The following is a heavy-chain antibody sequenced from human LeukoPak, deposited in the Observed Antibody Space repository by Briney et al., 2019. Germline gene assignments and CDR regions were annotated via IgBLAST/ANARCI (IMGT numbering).Heavy chain of an antibody. V-gene: IGHV4-39*07. CDR1: GGSISSINYY. CDR3: ARSELLWFGGVKSGFDY. J-gene: IGHJ4*02. CDR2: IYYSGST. Sequence: SETLSLTCTVSGGSISSINYYWGWIRQPPGKGLEWIGSIYYSGSTYYNPSLKSRFTISVDTSKNQFSLKESSVTAADTAVYYCARSELLWFGGVKSGFDYWGQGTLVTVSS. D-gene: IGHD3-10*01.